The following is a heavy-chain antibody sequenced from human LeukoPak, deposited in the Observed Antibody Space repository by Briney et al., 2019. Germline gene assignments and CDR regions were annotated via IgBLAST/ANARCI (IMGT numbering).Heavy chain of an antibody. Sequence: GASVKVSCKASGYTFTGYYMHWVRQAPGQGLERMGWINPNSGGTNYAQKFQGRVTMTRDTSISTAYMELSRLRSDDTAVYYCARELVDIVATSYFDIWGQGTMVTVSS. D-gene: IGHD5-12*01. CDR2: INPNSGGT. CDR1: GYTFTGYY. V-gene: IGHV1-2*02. CDR3: ARELVDIVATSYFDI. J-gene: IGHJ3*02.